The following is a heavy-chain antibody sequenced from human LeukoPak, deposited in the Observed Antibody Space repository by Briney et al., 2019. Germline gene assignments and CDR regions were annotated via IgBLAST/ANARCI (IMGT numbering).Heavy chain of an antibody. J-gene: IGHJ4*02. V-gene: IGHV4-59*11. CDR2: ISHSGYT. CDR3: ARGRNDHGGMFFDS. D-gene: IGHD4-23*01. Sequence: SETLSLTCTVSGDSMRGHYWSWIRQAPGRGLEWIGFISHSGYTSYSPSLKSRVAISVDTSKRQFSLRLSSVTATDTAMYYCARGRNDHGGMFFDSSAQGNLVTVSS. CDR1: GDSMRGHY.